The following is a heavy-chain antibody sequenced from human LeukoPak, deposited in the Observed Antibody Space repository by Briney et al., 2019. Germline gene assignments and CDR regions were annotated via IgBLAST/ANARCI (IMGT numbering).Heavy chain of an antibody. D-gene: IGHD1-1*01. Sequence: SETLSLTCAVYGGSFSGYYWSWIRQPPGKGLEWIGEINHSGSTNYNPSLKSRVTISVDTSKNQFSLKLSSVTAADTAVYYCARNLGWNDVQGHFDYWGQGTLVTVSS. CDR2: INHSGST. J-gene: IGHJ4*02. CDR1: GGSFSGYY. V-gene: IGHV4-34*01. CDR3: ARNLGWNDVQGHFDY.